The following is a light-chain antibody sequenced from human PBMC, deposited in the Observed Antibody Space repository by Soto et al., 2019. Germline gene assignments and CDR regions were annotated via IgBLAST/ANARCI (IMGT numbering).Light chain of an antibody. CDR1: SNDVGGYNY. CDR3: CSYAGRSTWV. Sequence: QSALTQPRSVSRSPGQSVTISCTGTSNDVGGYNYVSWYQQHPGKAPKLLISDVNKRPSGVPDRFSGSKSGNTASLIISGLQAEDEADYYCCSYAGRSTWVFGGGTKLTVL. J-gene: IGLJ3*02. V-gene: IGLV2-11*01. CDR2: DVN.